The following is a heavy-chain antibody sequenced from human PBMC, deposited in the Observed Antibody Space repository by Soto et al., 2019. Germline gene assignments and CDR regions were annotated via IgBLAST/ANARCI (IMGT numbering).Heavy chain of an antibody. Sequence: QVQLVQSGTEVKKPGSSVKVSCKASGGTFRNYPINWVRQAPGQGLEWMGSIFPLTDIPDYAQNFQARLTXXXYXXTSTDYMELSSLTSDDAAMYFCARGPLVVLNYFESWGQGTLVTVSS. CDR1: GGTFRNYP. V-gene: IGHV1-69*02. CDR3: ARGPLVVLNYFES. CDR2: IFPLTDIP. J-gene: IGHJ4*02.